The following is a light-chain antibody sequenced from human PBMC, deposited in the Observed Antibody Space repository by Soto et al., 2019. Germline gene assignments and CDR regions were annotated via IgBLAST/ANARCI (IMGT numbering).Light chain of an antibody. CDR1: QSISSTQ. J-gene: IGKJ1*01. CDR3: QQYGSSGT. V-gene: IGKV3-20*01. CDR2: GAS. Sequence: EIVLTQSPDTLSLSPGERATLSCRASQSISSTQLVWYQQKPGQAPTLLIFGASSRATGIPDRFSGSGSGTDFTLTISGLQPEDFAVYYCQQYGSSGTFGQGTKVEIK.